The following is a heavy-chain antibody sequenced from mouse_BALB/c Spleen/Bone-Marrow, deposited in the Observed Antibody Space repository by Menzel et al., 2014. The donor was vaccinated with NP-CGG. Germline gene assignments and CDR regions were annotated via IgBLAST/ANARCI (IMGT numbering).Heavy chain of an antibody. CDR1: GFSLTSYG. D-gene: IGHD4-1*01. Sequence: VQLQQSGPGLVAPSQSLSITCTVSGFSLTSYGVHWVRQPPGKGLEWLGVIWAGGSTNYNSALMSRLSISKDNSKSQVFLKMNSLRTDDTAMYYCARVTGTDWYFDVWGAGTTVTVSS. J-gene: IGHJ1*01. CDR2: IWAGGST. CDR3: ARVTGTDWYFDV. V-gene: IGHV2-9*02.